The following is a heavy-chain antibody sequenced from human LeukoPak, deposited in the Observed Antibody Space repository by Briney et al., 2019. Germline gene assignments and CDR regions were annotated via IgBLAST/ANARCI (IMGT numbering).Heavy chain of an antibody. D-gene: IGHD6-13*01. CDR2: IYHSGST. J-gene: IGHJ6*02. V-gene: IGHV4-4*02. Sequence: PSGTLSLTCAVSGGSISSSNWWSWVRQPPGKGLEWIGEIYHSGSTNYNPSLKSRVTISVDKSKNQFSLKLSSVTAADTAVYYCARGKAAAGTSYSAGMGVWGQGTTVTVSS. CDR1: GGSISSSNW. CDR3: ARGKAAAGTSYSAGMGV.